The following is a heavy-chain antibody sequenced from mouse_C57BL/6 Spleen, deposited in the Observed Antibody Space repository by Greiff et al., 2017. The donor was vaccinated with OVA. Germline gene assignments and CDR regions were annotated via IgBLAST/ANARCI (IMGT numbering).Heavy chain of an antibody. CDR1: GFTFSDYG. J-gene: IGHJ2*01. CDR3: ARRTGTEGYYFDY. Sequence: EVKLVESGGGLVKPGGSPKLSCAASGFTFSDYGMHWVRQAPEKGLEWVAYISSGSSTIYYADTVKGRFTISRDNAKNTLFLQMTSLRSEDTAMYYCARRTGTEGYYFDYWGQGTTLTVSS. CDR2: ISSGSSTI. V-gene: IGHV5-17*01. D-gene: IGHD4-1*01.